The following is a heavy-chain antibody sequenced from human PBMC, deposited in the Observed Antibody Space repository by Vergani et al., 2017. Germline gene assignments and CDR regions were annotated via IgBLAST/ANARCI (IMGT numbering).Heavy chain of an antibody. CDR1: GFTFSSYA. CDR2: ISYDGSNK. V-gene: IGHV3-30-3*01. J-gene: IGHJ3*02. Sequence: QVQLVESGGGVVQPGRSLRLSCAASGFTFSSYAMHWVRQAPGKGLEWVAVISYDGSNKYYADSVKGRFTISRDNSKNTLYLQMNSLRAEDTAVYYCATHFEGMVAATSGAFDIWSQGTTVTVSS. CDR3: ATHFEGMVAATSGAFDI. D-gene: IGHD2-15*01.